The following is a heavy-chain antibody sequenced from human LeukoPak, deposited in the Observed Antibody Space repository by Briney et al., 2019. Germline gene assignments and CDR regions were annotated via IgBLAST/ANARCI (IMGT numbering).Heavy chain of an antibody. CDR3: ARTYYDFWSGYPTFDY. V-gene: IGHV5-51*01. CDR1: GFSFTSYC. CDR2: IYPGDSDT. J-gene: IGHJ4*02. D-gene: IGHD3-3*01. Sequence: GQSLKISCMGSGFSFTSYCIGWVRQMGGKGLEWMGIIYPGDSDTRYSPSFQGQVNLSADKSISPAYLEWSSLKASDTAMYYCARTYYDFWSGYPTFDYWGQGTLVTVSS.